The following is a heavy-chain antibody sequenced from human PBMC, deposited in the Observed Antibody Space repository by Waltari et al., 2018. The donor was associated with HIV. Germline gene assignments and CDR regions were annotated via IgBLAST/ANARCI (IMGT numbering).Heavy chain of an antibody. Sequence: QVQLQQLGAGLLKPSETLSLTCAVYGGSFSGYYWTWIRQPPGKGLEWIGEINHSGSTSYNASLKSRVTISVDTSKHQFALVLRYVTAADTAVYYCARGVRESDAFDIWGQGTMVTVCS. J-gene: IGHJ3*02. CDR2: INHSGST. V-gene: IGHV4-34*01. CDR1: GGSFSGYY. CDR3: ARGVRESDAFDI. D-gene: IGHD3-10*01.